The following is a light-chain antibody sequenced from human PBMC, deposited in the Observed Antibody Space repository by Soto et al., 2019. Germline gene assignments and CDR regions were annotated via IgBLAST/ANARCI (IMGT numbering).Light chain of an antibody. CDR3: QQYNNWPT. CDR1: QSVSSN. V-gene: IGKV3-15*01. J-gene: IGKJ1*01. Sequence: EIVMTQSPATLSVSPGERATLSCRASQSVSSNLAWYQQKPGQAPRLLIYGASTRATGIPARFSGSGSGTESTLTSSSLPSDDVAVYCCQQYNNWPTFGQGTKVEIK. CDR2: GAS.